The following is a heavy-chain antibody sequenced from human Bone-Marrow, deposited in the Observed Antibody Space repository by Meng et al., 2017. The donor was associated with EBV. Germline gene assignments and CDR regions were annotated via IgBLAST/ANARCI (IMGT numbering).Heavy chain of an antibody. J-gene: IGHJ4*02. CDR2: INPNSGGT. CDR3: ARSIFSNDFFN. D-gene: IGHD2-21*02. V-gene: IGHV1-2*06. Sequence: QVQLVQSGAEGKKPGASVKVSCKASGYMFTDYYMHWVRQAPGQGLAWMGRINPNSGGTDYAQKFQGRVTMTRDTSISTAYMELTSLRSDDTAIYYCARSIFSNDFFNWGQGTLVTVSS. CDR1: GYMFTDYY.